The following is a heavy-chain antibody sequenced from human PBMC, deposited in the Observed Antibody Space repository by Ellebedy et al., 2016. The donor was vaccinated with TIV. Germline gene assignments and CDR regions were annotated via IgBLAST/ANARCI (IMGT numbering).Heavy chain of an antibody. J-gene: IGHJ6*02. CDR3: ARDSTMVRGQYYYGMDV. Sequence: AASVKVSCKASGFPFTSYGFSWARQAPGQGLEWMGWISTYTKNPDYAQKFQGGVTMTTETSTSTAYMELRSLRPEDTAVYYCARDSTMVRGQYYYGMDVWGQGTSVTVSS. CDR2: ISTYTKNP. CDR1: GFPFTSYG. V-gene: IGHV1-18*04. D-gene: IGHD3-10*01.